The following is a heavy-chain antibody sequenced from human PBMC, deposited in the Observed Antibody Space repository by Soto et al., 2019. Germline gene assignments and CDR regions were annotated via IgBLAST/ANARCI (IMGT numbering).Heavy chain of an antibody. CDR1: GGSVASSHG. J-gene: IGHJ5*02. D-gene: IGHD2-21*02. V-gene: IGHV4-4*02. CDR3: AREIVTAGGNNYFDP. Sequence: PSETLSLTCAVSGGSVASSHGWSWVRQSPGGGLEWIGNVYHTGDTNLNPSLQSRVTISVDKSNNQFSLRLNSLTAADTAVYFCAREIVTAGGNNYFDPWGPGTLVTVSS. CDR2: VYHTGDT.